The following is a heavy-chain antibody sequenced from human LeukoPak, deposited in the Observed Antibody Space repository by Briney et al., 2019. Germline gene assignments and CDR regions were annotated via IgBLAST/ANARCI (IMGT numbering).Heavy chain of an antibody. CDR2: ISYDGSNK. J-gene: IGHJ6*02. V-gene: IGHV3-30*04. Sequence: GRSLRLSCAASGCTFSSYAMHWVRQAPGKGLEWVAVISYDGSNKYYADSVKGRFTISRDNSKNTLYLQMNSLRAEDTAVYYCARDFFYGSGRKYYYYYGMDVWGQGTTVTVSS. CDR1: GCTFSSYA. CDR3: ARDFFYGSGRKYYYYYGMDV. D-gene: IGHD3-10*01.